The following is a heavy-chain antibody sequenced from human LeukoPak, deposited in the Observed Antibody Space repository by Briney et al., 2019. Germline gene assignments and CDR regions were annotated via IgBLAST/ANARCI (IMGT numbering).Heavy chain of an antibody. D-gene: IGHD6-6*01. CDR2: INPNSGGT. J-gene: IGHJ6*03. Sequence: ASVKVSCKASGYTFTGYYMHWVRQAPGQGLEWMGWINPNSGGTNYAQKFQGGVTMTRDTSISTAYMELSTLRSEDTAVYYCATKSNIATRNSFYYMDVWGKGTTVTVSS. CDR3: ATKSNIATRNSFYYMDV. V-gene: IGHV1-2*02. CDR1: GYTFTGYY.